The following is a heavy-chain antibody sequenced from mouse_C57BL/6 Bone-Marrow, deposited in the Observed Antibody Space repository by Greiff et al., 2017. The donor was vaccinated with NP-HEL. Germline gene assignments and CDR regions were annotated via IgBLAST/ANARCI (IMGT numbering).Heavy chain of an antibody. V-gene: IGHV3-6*01. CDR1: GYSITSGYY. J-gene: IGHJ2*01. Sequence: ESGPGLVKPSQSLSLTCSVTGYSITSGYYWNWIRQFPGNKLEWMGYISYDGSNNYNPSLKNRISITRDTSKNQFFLKLNSVTTEDTATYYCARAGTGYWGQGTTLTVSS. CDR2: ISYDGSN. CDR3: ARAGTGY. D-gene: IGHD3-3*01.